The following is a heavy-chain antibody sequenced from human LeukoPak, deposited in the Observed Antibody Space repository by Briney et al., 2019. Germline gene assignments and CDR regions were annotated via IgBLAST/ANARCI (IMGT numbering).Heavy chain of an antibody. CDR2: VYSGGST. CDR1: GFTVSSNY. D-gene: IGHD4-17*01. CDR3: ARVDYGDYGFDY. Sequence: GGSLRLSCAASGFTVSSNYMSWVRQAPGKGLEWVSVVYSGGSTYYADSVKGRFTISRDNSKNTLYLQMNSLRAEDTAVYYCARVDYGDYGFDYWGQGTLVTVSS. J-gene: IGHJ4*02. V-gene: IGHV3-66*01.